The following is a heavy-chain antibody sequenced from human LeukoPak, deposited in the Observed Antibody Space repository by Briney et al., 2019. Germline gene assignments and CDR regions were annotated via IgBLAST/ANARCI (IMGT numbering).Heavy chain of an antibody. CDR2: IYYSGST. CDR1: GGSISSSSYY. CDR3: ASKLGADYY. V-gene: IGHV4-39*01. Sequence: SETLSLTCTVSGGSISSSSYYWGWIRQPPGKRLEWIANIYYSGSTYYNPSLKSRVTISVDTSKNQLSLKLSAVTAADTAVYFCASKLGADYYWGQGTLVTVSS. D-gene: IGHD1-7*01. J-gene: IGHJ4*02.